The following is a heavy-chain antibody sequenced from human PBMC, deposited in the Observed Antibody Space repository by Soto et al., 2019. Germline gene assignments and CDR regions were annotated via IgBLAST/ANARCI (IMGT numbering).Heavy chain of an antibody. J-gene: IGHJ4*02. Sequence: LACEAPREAKTGSSRYWVRQATGQGLEWMGWVNPNTGLTKLAQKFQGRVTMTRDTSISTAYMELTRLTSDDTAVYYCTNSGLGLWGQGTLVTVSS. CDR3: TNSGLGL. CDR1: REAKTGSS. D-gene: IGHD3-10*01. V-gene: IGHV1-2*02. CDR2: VNPNTGLT.